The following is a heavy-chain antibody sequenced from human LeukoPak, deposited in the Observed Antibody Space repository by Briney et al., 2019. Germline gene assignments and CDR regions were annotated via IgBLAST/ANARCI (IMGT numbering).Heavy chain of an antibody. V-gene: IGHV3-30*18. J-gene: IGHJ4*02. D-gene: IGHD5-18*01. CDR2: ISYDGKNE. CDR3: AKDSEHSYGDY. CDR1: GFTFSSYG. Sequence: GGSLRLSCVASGFTFSSYGMHWVRQAPDKGLEWVATISYDGKNEYYADSVRGRFTVSRDNSKNTLYLQMNSLRAEDAAVYYCAKDSEHSYGDYWGQGTLVTVSS.